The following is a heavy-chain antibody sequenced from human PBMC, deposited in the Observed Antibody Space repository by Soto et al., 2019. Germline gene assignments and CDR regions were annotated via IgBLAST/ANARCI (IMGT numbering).Heavy chain of an antibody. CDR1: GGSVNSDNFY. J-gene: IGHJ4*02. Sequence: QVHLQESGPGQVKPSETLSLICTVSGGSVNSDNFYWSWIRQPPGRGLEWIGYIYYTGSTKYNPSLKSRVTISIYTSTNQFSLKLSSVTAADTAVYYCAREFSNSPEAFDSWGQGSLVTVSS. V-gene: IGHV4-61*01. CDR3: AREFSNSPEAFDS. D-gene: IGHD6-6*01. CDR2: IYYTGST.